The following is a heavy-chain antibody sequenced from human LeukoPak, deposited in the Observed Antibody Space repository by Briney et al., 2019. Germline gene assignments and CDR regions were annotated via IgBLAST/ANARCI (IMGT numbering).Heavy chain of an antibody. CDR1: GGSIRSSDYF. Sequence: PSETLSLTCTVSGGSIRSSDYFWGWIRQPPGKGLEWIGNVFYSGSAHYNASLKSRVTLSADTSKNQFSLQLRSVTAADTAVYYCARHVDGYSYALPRYYFDLWGRGILVTVSS. D-gene: IGHD3-16*01. J-gene: IGHJ4*02. CDR2: VFYSGSA. V-gene: IGHV4-39*01. CDR3: ARHVDGYSYALPRYYFDL.